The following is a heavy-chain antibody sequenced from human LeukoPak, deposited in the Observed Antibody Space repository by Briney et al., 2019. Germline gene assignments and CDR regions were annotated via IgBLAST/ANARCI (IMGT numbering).Heavy chain of an antibody. CDR3: ARDHPITMVRGVPDY. CDR2: INPNSGGT. Sequence: ASVKVSCKASGYTFTGYYMHWVRQAPGQGLEWMGWINPNSGGTNYAQKFQGRVTMTRDTSISTAYMELSRLRSDDTAVYYCARDHPITMVRGVPDYWGQGTLVTVSS. J-gene: IGHJ4*02. D-gene: IGHD3-10*01. CDR1: GYTFTGYY. V-gene: IGHV1-2*02.